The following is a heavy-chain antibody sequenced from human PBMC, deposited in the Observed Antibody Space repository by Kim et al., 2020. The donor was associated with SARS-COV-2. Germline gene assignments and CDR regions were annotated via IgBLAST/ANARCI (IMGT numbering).Heavy chain of an antibody. J-gene: IGHJ6*02. CDR2: IYYSGST. V-gene: IGHV4-59*01. D-gene: IGHD3-22*01. CDR3: ARDSYYDSSGPPNLYYYGMDV. Sequence: SETLSLTCTVSGGSISSYYWSWIRQPPGKGLEWIGYIYYSGSTNYNPSLKSRVTISVDTSKNQFSLKLSSVSAADTAVYYCARDSYYDSSGPPNLYYYGMDVWGQGTTVTVSS. CDR1: GGSISSYY.